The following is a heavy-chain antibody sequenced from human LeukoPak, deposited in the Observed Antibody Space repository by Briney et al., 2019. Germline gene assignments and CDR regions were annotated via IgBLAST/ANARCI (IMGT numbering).Heavy chain of an antibody. V-gene: IGHV3-74*01. CDR1: GFSLSPYW. Sequence: GGSLRLSCAASGFSLSPYWMHWVRQAPGKGLVCISRISTDGSSTNCADSVKGRFTISRDNAKNTLYLQMNSLRADDTAVYYCARAVTGTRNAMDVWGQGTTVTVSS. D-gene: IGHD6-19*01. CDR2: ISTDGSST. CDR3: ARAVTGTRNAMDV. J-gene: IGHJ6*02.